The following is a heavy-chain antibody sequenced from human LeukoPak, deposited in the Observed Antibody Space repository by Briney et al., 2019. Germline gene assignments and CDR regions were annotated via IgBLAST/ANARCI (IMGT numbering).Heavy chain of an antibody. CDR2: INHSGST. CDR1: GVSFSGYY. V-gene: IGHV4-34*01. CDR3: ARGVGALGY. J-gene: IGHJ4*02. D-gene: IGHD1-26*01. Sequence: PSETLSLTCAVYGVSFSGYYWSWIRQPPGKGLEWIGEINHSGSTNYNPSLKSRVTISVDTSKNQFSLKLSSVTAADTAVYYCARGVGALGYWGQGTLVTVSS.